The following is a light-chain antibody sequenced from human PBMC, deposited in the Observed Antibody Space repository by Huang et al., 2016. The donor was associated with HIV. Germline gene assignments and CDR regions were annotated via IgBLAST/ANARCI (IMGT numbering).Light chain of an antibody. CDR3: LQHHAYPRT. V-gene: IGKV1-17*03. J-gene: IGKJ1*01. CDR1: QAMSNY. Sequence: DIQMTQSPSAMSASVGDKFTITCRANQAMSNYLVWFQQKPGRAPKRLIYAAASLQSGVPSRFSGSGYGTKCTLTISSLQPEDFATYYCLQHHAYPRTFGPGTKVEVK. CDR2: AAA.